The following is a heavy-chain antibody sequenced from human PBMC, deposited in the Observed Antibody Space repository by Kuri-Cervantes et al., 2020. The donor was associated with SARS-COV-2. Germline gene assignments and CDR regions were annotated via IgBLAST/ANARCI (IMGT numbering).Heavy chain of an antibody. V-gene: IGHV3-30-3*01. CDR1: GFTFSSYA. CDR3: AKDIGGGDCSGGSCYSGGPFDY. D-gene: IGHD2-15*01. Sequence: GGSLRLSCAASGFTFSSYAMHWVRQAPGKGLEWVAVISYDGSNKYYADSVKGRFTISRDNSKNSLYLQMNSLRAEDTALYYCAKDIGGGDCSGGSCYSGGPFDYWGQGTLVTVSS. CDR2: ISYDGSNK. J-gene: IGHJ4*02.